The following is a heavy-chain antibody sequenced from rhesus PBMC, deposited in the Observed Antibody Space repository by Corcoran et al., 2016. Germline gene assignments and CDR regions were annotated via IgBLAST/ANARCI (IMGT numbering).Heavy chain of an antibody. D-gene: IGHD5-24*01. CDR2: ISSASTYI. CDR1: GFTFSSYG. V-gene: IGHV3S16*01. CDR3: TRGVGYSQYFDY. J-gene: IGHJ4*01. Sequence: EVQLVESGGGLVQPGGSLRLSCAASGFTFSSYGMSWVRQAPGKGLEWVSSISSASTYIYYADSVKGRFTISRDNAKNSLSLQMNSLRAEDTAVYYCTRGVGYSQYFDYWGQGVLVTVSS.